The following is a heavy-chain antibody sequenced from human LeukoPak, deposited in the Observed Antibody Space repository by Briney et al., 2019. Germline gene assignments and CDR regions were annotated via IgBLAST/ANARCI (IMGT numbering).Heavy chain of an antibody. CDR1: GFTFSSYG. D-gene: IGHD3-22*01. V-gene: IGHV3-30*18. Sequence: PGGSLRLSCAASGFTFSSYGMHWVRQAPGKGLEWVAVISYDGSNKYYADSVKGRFTISRDNSKNTLYLQMNSLRAEDTAVYYCAKGNYYDSSGYYRYWGQGTLVTVSS. CDR3: AKGNYYDSSGYYRY. CDR2: ISYDGSNK. J-gene: IGHJ4*02.